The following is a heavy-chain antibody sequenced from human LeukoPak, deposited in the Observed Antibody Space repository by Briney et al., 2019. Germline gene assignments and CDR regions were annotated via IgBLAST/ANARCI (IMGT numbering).Heavy chain of an antibody. CDR1: GFTFSSYA. CDR2: IFGSGGST. CDR3: AKTTTGYSSGRFPGWPVDY. Sequence: GGSLRLSCAASGFTFSSYAMYWVRQAPGKGLEWVSGIFGSGGSTHYADSVKGRFTISRDNSKNTVYLQMNSLGAEDTAVYYCAKTTTGYSSGRFPGWPVDYWGQGTLVAVSS. J-gene: IGHJ4*02. V-gene: IGHV3-23*01. D-gene: IGHD6-19*01.